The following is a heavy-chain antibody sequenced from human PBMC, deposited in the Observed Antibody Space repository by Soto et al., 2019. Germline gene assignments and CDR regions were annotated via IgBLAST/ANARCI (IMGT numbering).Heavy chain of an antibody. V-gene: IGHV4-31*03. Sequence: QVQLQESGPGLVKPSQTLSLTCTVSGGSISSGGYYWSWIRQHPGKGLEGIGYIYYSGSTYYNPSIKSRVTISVDTSKNQFSLKLSSVTAADTAVYYCARRSGSGYHGYNWFDPWGQGTLVTVSS. CDR2: IYYSGST. CDR1: GGSISSGGYY. CDR3: ARRSGSGYHGYNWFDP. J-gene: IGHJ5*02. D-gene: IGHD3-3*01.